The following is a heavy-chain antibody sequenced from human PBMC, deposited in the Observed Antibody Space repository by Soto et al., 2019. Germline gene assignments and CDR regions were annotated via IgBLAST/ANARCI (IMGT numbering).Heavy chain of an antibody. J-gene: IGHJ4*02. V-gene: IGHV3-23*01. CDR3: AKSKNWNYGSDY. CDR1: GFTFTSYA. Sequence: GGSLRLSCAASGFTFTSYAMSWVRQAPGKGLEWVPAVSGNGGSTYYADSVKGRFTISRDNSKNTVYLQMDSLRAEDTAIYYCAKSKNWNYGSDYWGQGTVVTVS. D-gene: IGHD1-7*01. CDR2: VSGNGGST.